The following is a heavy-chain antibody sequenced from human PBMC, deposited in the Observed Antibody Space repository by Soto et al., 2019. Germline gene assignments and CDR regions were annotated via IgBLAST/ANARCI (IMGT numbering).Heavy chain of an antibody. D-gene: IGHD6-19*01. Sequence: QVRLVESGGGVVQPGRSLRLSCTASGFSFSSYAMYWFRQPPGKGLEWVAVISHDGINKHYADSVKGRVTVSRDNSNPSLNLQRNSRRGEDTVLYYGARDMYSSDYFFKCFDTWAQEPLVTFSS. J-gene: IGHJ5*02. CDR1: GFSFSSYA. V-gene: IGHV3-30-3*01. CDR3: ARDMYSSDYFFKCFDT. CDR2: ISHDGINK.